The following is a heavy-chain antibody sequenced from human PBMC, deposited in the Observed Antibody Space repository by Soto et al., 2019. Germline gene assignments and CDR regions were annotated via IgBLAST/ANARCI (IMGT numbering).Heavy chain of an antibody. CDR2: INPDGSAI. CDR3: AAPPMAVAGNVCFQH. J-gene: IGHJ1*01. V-gene: IGHV3-7*01. CDR1: GFTFSSYW. Sequence: EVQLVESGGGLVQPGGSLRLSCAASGFTFSSYWMSWVRQAPGTGLEWVANINPDGSAIYYVDSVKCRFTISRENAKNSLYLQMNQLRAEDTAVDYCAAPPMAVAGNVCFQHWGQGTLVTVSS. D-gene: IGHD6-19*01.